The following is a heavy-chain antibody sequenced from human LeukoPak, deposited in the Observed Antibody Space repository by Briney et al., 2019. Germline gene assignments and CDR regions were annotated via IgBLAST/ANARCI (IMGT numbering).Heavy chain of an antibody. D-gene: IGHD3-22*01. CDR1: GYTFTSYA. V-gene: IGHV1-3*01. Sequence: ASVKVSCKASGYTFTSYALHWVRQAPGQRLEWMGWINAGNGNTKYSPKFQVRLTLTTDTSANTVYMELSSLRSEDTAVYYCARGVTAPYYYDSSGYYHPLDPWGQGTLVTVSS. J-gene: IGHJ5*02. CDR3: ARGVTAPYYYDSSGYYHPLDP. CDR2: INAGNGNT.